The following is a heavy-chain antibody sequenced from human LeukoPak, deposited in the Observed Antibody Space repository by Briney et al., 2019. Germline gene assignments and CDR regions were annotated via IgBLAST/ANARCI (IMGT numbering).Heavy chain of an antibody. J-gene: IGHJ6*02. Sequence: PGGSLRLSCAASGFTVSSNFMSWVRQAPGKGLEWVSVIYTGGSTFYADSVRGRFTISRDNSKNTVHLQMNNLRAEDTAVYYCARDAYSNYYGMDVWGQGTTVTASS. V-gene: IGHV3-53*01. CDR3: ARDAYSNYYGMDV. D-gene: IGHD2-21*01. CDR1: GFTVSSNF. CDR2: IYTGGST.